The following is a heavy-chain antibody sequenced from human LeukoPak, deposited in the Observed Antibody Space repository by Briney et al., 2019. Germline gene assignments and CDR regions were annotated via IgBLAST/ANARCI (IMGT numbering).Heavy chain of an antibody. CDR1: GGSISSSSYY. Sequence: SETLSLTCTVSGGSISSSSYYWGWIRQPPGKGLEWMGIRYHSASPFYNPSLKSRVTISVDTSKNHFSLKLSSVTAADTAVYYCARARSGYGPDYWGQGTLVTVSS. CDR3: ARARSGYGPDY. J-gene: IGHJ4*02. D-gene: IGHD5-18*01. CDR2: RYHSASP. V-gene: IGHV4-39*02.